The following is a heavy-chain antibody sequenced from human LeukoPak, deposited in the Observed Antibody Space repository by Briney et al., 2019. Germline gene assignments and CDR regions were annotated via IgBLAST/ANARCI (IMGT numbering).Heavy chain of an antibody. CDR1: GGSISSYY. J-gene: IGHJ6*03. Sequence: RPSETLSLTCTVSGGSISSYYWSWIRQPAGKGLEWIGRIYTSGSTNYNPSLKSRVTMSVDTSKNQFSLKLSSVTAADTAVYYCAREKAAAGPDYYYYYYMDVWGKGTTVTISS. V-gene: IGHV4-4*07. CDR2: IYTSGST. CDR3: AREKAAAGPDYYYYYYMDV. D-gene: IGHD6-13*01.